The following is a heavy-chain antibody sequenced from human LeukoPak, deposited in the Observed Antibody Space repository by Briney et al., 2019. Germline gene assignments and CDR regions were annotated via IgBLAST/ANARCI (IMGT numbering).Heavy chain of an antibody. CDR1: GFTFDDYA. J-gene: IGHJ4*02. CDR2: ISWNSGSI. Sequence: PGRSLRLSCAASGFTFDDYAMHWVRHAPGKGLEWVSGISWNSGSIGYADSVKGRFTISRDNAKNSLYLQMNSLRVEDTAVYYCARDGDYDWNYRSGFDYWGQGTLVTVSS. V-gene: IGHV3-9*01. D-gene: IGHD1-7*01. CDR3: ARDGDYDWNYRSGFDY.